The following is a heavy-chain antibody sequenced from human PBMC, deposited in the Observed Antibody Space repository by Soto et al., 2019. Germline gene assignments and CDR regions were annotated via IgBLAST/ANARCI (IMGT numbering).Heavy chain of an antibody. J-gene: IGHJ6*02. Sequence: GASVKVSCKASGYTFTSYGISWVRQAPGQGLEWMGWISAYNGNTNYAQKLQGRVTMTTDTSTSTAYMELRSLRSDDTAVYYCARVTYNTKTDYDILTGYYYGMDVWGQGTTVTVSS. CDR1: GYTFTSYG. V-gene: IGHV1-18*01. D-gene: IGHD3-9*01. CDR3: ARVTYNTKTDYDILTGYYYGMDV. CDR2: ISAYNGNT.